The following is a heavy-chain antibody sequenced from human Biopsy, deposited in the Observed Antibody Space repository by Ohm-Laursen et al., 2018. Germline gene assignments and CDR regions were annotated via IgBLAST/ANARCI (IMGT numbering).Heavy chain of an antibody. V-gene: IGHV1-2*02. D-gene: IGHD3-22*01. CDR3: TRGGYYYDSLAYYYWFDP. Sequence: ASVKVSCNASGHTFTGYHVHWVRQAPGQGLEWMGWINAKTGDTNYAQKFQGRVTMTRDTSISTAYVDLSSLRSDDTAVYYCTRGGYYYDSLAYYYWFDPWGQGTLVTVSS. J-gene: IGHJ5*02. CDR1: GHTFTGYH. CDR2: INAKTGDT.